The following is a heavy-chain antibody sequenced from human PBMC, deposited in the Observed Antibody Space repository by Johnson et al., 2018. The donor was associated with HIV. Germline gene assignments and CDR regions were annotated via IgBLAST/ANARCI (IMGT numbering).Heavy chain of an antibody. CDR3: ARDTDDFWSGEGAFDI. Sequence: VQLVESGEGVVQPGKSLRLFCAASGFTFSSYAMHWVRQAPGKGLEWVAVVSNDGNNKYYTDSVKGRFTISRDNSRNTLNLQMNNLRAEDTGVYYCARDTDDFWSGEGAFDIWGQGTMVTVSS. CDR1: GFTFSSYA. D-gene: IGHD3-3*01. J-gene: IGHJ3*02. CDR2: VSNDGNNK. V-gene: IGHV3-30*03.